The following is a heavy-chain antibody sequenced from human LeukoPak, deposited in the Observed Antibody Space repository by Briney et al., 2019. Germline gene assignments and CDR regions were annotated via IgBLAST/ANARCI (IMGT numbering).Heavy chain of an antibody. J-gene: IGHJ6*04. V-gene: IGHV1-69*06. D-gene: IGHD4-11*01. CDR1: GGTFSSYA. Sequence: ASVKVSCKASGGTFSSYAISWVRQAPGQGLEWMGGIIPIFGTANYAQKFQGRVTITADKSTSTAYMELSSLRSEDTAVYYCAREGGDVRTTYYYYGMDVWGKGTTVTVSS. CDR2: IIPIFGTA. CDR3: AREGGDVRTTYYYYGMDV.